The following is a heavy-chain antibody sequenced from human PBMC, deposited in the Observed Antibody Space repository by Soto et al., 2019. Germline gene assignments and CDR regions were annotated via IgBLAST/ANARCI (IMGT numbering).Heavy chain of an antibody. CDR1: GGSISSSSYY. CDR3: ARVRCSGGSCYSLAPDY. CDR2: IYYSGST. V-gene: IGHV4-39*01. J-gene: IGHJ4*02. Sequence: QLQLQESGPGLVKPSETLSLTCTVSGGSISSSSYYWGWIRQPPGKGLEWIGSIYYSGSTYYNPSLKGRVTISVDTSKNQFSLKLSSVTAADTAVYYCARVRCSGGSCYSLAPDYWGQGTLVTVSS. D-gene: IGHD2-15*01.